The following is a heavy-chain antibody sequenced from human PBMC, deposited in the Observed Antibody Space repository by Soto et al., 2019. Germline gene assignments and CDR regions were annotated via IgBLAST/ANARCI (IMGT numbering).Heavy chain of an antibody. CDR2: ITSSSSKK. Sequence: GGSLRLSCAASAFTFSSYSMNWVRQAPGKGLEWVSSITSSSSKKYYTDSVKGRFTISRDNAKNSLYLQMNSLRAEDTAVYYCARERGSGWTFDYWGQGTLVTVSS. V-gene: IGHV3-21*01. D-gene: IGHD6-19*01. CDR1: AFTFSSYS. CDR3: ARERGSGWTFDY. J-gene: IGHJ4*02.